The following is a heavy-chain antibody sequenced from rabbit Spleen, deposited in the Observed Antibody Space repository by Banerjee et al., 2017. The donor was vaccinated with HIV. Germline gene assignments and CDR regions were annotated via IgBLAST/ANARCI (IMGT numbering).Heavy chain of an antibody. Sequence: QEQLEESGGGLVQPEGSLTLTCTASGFSFSISHWICWVRQAPGKGLEWIGCIYGGSSGNTYYASWAKGRFTISKTSSTTVTLQMTSLTVADTATYFCARSNKASDFVDLWGQGTLVTVS. V-gene: IGHV1S45*01. D-gene: IGHD2-1*01. J-gene: IGHJ4*01. CDR1: GFSFSISHW. CDR3: ARSNKASDFVDL. CDR2: IYGGSSGNT.